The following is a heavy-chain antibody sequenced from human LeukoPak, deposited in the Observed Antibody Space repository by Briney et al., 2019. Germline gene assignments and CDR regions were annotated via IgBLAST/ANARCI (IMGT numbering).Heavy chain of an antibody. CDR3: ARNNGMDV. CDR1: GFTLSNHW. CDR2: VNRDGSET. J-gene: IGHJ6*02. V-gene: IGHV3-7*03. Sequence: GGSLRLSCAASGFTLSNHWMTWVRQVPGKGPEWVANVNRDGSETYYLDSVKGRFTISKDNAKNSLYLQMNSLRAEDTALYHCARNNGMDVWGQGTTVIVSS.